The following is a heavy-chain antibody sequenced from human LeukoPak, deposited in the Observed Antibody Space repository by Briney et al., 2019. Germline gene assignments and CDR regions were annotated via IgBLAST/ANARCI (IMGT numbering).Heavy chain of an antibody. CDR3: ARLPLSNRWFDP. Sequence: KPLETLSLTCAVYGGSFSGYYWSWIRQPPGKGLEWIGEINHSGSTNYNPSLKSRVTISVDTSKNQFSLKLSSVTAADTAVYYCARLPLSNRWFDPWGQGTLVTVSS. CDR1: GGSFSGYY. D-gene: IGHD2/OR15-2a*01. J-gene: IGHJ5*02. V-gene: IGHV4-34*01. CDR2: INHSGST.